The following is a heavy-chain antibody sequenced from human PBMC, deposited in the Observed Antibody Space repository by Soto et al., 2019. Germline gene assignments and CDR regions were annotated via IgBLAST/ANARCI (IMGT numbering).Heavy chain of an antibody. J-gene: IGHJ4*02. V-gene: IGHV3-30*03. CDR2: ISDDGSNK. D-gene: IGHD4-17*01. Sequence: GGSLRLSCAASGFTFSSYGMHWVRQAPGKGLEWVAVISDDGSNKYYADSVKGRFTISRDNSKNTLYLQMNSLRAEDTAVYYCASTPPKGDYWFFDYWGQGTEVTVSS. CDR3: ASTPPKGDYWFFDY. CDR1: GFTFSSYG.